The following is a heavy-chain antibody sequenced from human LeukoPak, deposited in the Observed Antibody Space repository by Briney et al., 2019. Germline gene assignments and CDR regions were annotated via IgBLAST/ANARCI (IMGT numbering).Heavy chain of an antibody. Sequence: GGSPRLSCAASGFTFSSYAMSWVRQAPGKGLEWVANIKQDGSEKYYVDSVKGRFTISRDNAKNSLYLQMNSLRAEDTAVYYCASEYYYDSSGYSPLDYWGQGTLVTVSS. CDR3: ASEYYYDSSGYSPLDY. D-gene: IGHD3-22*01. V-gene: IGHV3-7*01. CDR1: GFTFSSYA. J-gene: IGHJ4*02. CDR2: IKQDGSEK.